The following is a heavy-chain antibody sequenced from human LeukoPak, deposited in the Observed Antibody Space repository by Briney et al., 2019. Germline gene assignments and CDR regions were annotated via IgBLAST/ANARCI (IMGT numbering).Heavy chain of an antibody. Sequence: KPSETLSLTCTVSGASISSSAYYWGWIRQPPGKGLEWIGRIGGSNYYRGSTYYNPSLKSRVTIHVDTSKDQFSLKLSSVTAADTAVYYCARLETSVTEHNWFDPWGQGTLVTVSS. V-gene: IGHV4-39*01. J-gene: IGHJ5*02. CDR1: GASISSSAYY. D-gene: IGHD2-21*02. CDR2: IGGSNYYRGST. CDR3: ARLETSVTEHNWFDP.